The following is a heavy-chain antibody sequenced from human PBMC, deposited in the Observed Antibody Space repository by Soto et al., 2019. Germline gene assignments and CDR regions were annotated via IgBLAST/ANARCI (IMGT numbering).Heavy chain of an antibody. CDR3: AKEMTTNPFEY. CDR2: ILYNGTIK. CDR1: GFTYGSYG. J-gene: IGHJ4*02. D-gene: IGHD4-17*01. Sequence: GGSLRLSCVASGFTYGSYGMHWVRQAPGKGLEWVAYILYNGTIKSYGDSVKGRFIISRDNTKSTMYLQMNSLRAEDTATYHCAKEMTTNPFEYWGQGALVTVSS. V-gene: IGHV3-30*02.